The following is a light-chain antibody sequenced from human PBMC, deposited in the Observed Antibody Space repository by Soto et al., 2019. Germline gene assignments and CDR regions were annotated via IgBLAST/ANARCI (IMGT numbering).Light chain of an antibody. CDR2: DVS. J-gene: IGLJ1*01. CDR1: SSDVGGYNY. V-gene: IGLV2-14*01. Sequence: QSALTQPASVSGSPGQSITISCTGTSSDVGGYNYVSWYQQHPGKAPKLMIYDVSNRPSGVSNRFSGSKSGNTASLKISGLQAEDEADYYCSSYTSSSTLGVFGTGTKGTVL. CDR3: SSYTSSSTLGV.